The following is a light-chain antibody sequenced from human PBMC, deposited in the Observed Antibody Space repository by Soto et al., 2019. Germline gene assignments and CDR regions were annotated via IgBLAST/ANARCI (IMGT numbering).Light chain of an antibody. CDR1: QSIDNY. Sequence: DIQMTQSPSSLSASIGDRANITCRASQSIDNYVNWYQQKPGKAPKVLIYAASSLQSGVPSRFSGTGSGTDFTLTISSLQPEEFATYYCQQSYSTPRTFGPGTKVDLK. J-gene: IGKJ3*01. CDR2: AAS. CDR3: QQSYSTPRT. V-gene: IGKV1-39*01.